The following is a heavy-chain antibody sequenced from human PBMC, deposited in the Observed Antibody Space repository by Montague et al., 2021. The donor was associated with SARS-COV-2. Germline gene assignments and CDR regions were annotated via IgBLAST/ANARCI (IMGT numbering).Heavy chain of an antibody. CDR3: ARDTFYYGSDSYYVDTFDM. J-gene: IGHJ3*02. D-gene: IGHD3-10*01. Sequence: SETLSLTCTVSGGSITSNWWSWIRQPPGKGLEWVGYALYTGRSRSNPSLQSRVFISVDTSKNQVSLKLSSVTAADTAVYYCARDTFYYGSDSYYVDTFDMWAKGQWSPCLQ. V-gene: IGHV4-59*01. CDR1: GGSITSNW. CDR2: ALYTGRS.